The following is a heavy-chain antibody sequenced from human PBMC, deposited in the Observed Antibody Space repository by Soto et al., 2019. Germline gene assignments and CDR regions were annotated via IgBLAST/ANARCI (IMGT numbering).Heavy chain of an antibody. J-gene: IGHJ4*02. D-gene: IGHD6-19*01. V-gene: IGHV4-59*08. CDR1: GGSIGTYY. CDR2: IYYTGTT. Sequence: SETLSLTCTVSGGSIGTYYWSWIRQPPGKGLEWIGYIYYTGTTIYNPSLMSRVTISIDTSKNQFSLKLSSVTAADTAVYYCARHVAVAGTVFDYWGQGILVTSPQ. CDR3: ARHVAVAGTVFDY.